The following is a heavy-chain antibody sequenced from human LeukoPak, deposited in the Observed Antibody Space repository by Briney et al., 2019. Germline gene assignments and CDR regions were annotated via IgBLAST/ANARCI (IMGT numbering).Heavy chain of an antibody. CDR2: ISSSSTYI. V-gene: IGHV3-21*01. J-gene: IGHJ3*02. CDR1: GFTFSSYS. D-gene: IGHD6-13*01. CDR3: ARNRYGSSLDAFDI. Sequence: GGSLRLSCAASGFTFSSYSMNWVRQAPGKGLEWVSSISSSSTYIYYADSVKGRFTISRDNAKNSLHLQMNSLRAEDSAVYYCARNRYGSSLDAFDIWGQGTVVTVSS.